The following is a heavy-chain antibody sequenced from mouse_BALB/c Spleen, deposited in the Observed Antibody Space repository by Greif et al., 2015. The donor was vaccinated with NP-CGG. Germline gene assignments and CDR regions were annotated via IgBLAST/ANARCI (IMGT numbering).Heavy chain of an antibody. CDR1: GYTFTDYE. CDR3: TKGIYYDYDD. J-gene: IGHJ4*01. D-gene: IGHD2-4*01. CDR2: IDPETGGT. V-gene: IGHV1-15*01. Sequence: QVQLQQSGAELVRPGASVTLSCKASGYTFTDYEMHWVKQTPVHGLEWIGAIDPETGGTAYNQKFKGKATLTADKSSSTAYMELRSLTSEDSAVYYCTKGIYYDYDDWGQGTSVTVSS.